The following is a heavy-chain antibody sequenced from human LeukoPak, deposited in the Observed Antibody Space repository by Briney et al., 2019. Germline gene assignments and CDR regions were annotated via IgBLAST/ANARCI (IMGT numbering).Heavy chain of an antibody. Sequence: GGSLRLSYAASGFTFSSYSMNWVRQAPGKGLEWVSLIYSGGAIRYADSVKGRFTISRDSSKNTLFLQMNDLTVEDTARYYCARRPGNWGQGILVTVSS. CDR1: GFTFSSYS. V-gene: IGHV3-53*01. J-gene: IGHJ4*02. D-gene: IGHD1-14*01. CDR3: ARRPGN. CDR2: IYSGGAI.